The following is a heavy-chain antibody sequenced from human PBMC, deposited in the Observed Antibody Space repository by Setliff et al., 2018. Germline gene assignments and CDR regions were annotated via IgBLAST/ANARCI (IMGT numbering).Heavy chain of an antibody. V-gene: IGHV4-61*02. CDR1: GGSISSATSY. CDR3: ARHFGGYFF. D-gene: IGHD2-21*01. CDR2: IYAIRST. Sequence: PSETLSLTCIVSGGSISSATSYWNWIRQPAGKELEWIGRIYAIRSTNYNPSLKSRVTISLDTSNNQFSLKLSSVTAADTAVYYCARHFGGYFFWGQGTMVTVSS. J-gene: IGHJ3*01.